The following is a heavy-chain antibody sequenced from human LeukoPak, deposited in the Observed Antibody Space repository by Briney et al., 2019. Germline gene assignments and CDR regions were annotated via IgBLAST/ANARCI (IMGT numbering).Heavy chain of an antibody. Sequence: GSSVKVSCKASGGTFSSYAISWVRQAPGQGLEWMGRIIPILGIANYAQKFQGRVTTTADKSTSTAYMELGSLRSEDTAVYYCARTPEGYCSSTSCQPTDYYYYYGMDVWGQGTTVTVSS. CDR1: GGTFSSYA. CDR2: IIPILGIA. D-gene: IGHD2-2*01. V-gene: IGHV1-69*04. CDR3: ARTPEGYCSSTSCQPTDYYYYYGMDV. J-gene: IGHJ6*02.